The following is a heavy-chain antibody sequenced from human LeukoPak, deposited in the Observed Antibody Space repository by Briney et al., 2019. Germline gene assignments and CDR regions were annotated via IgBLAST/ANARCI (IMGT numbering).Heavy chain of an antibody. D-gene: IGHD5-18*01. CDR1: RGSIYSFY. V-gene: IGHV4-4*07. Sequence: NPSETLSLTCTVSRGSIYSFYWTWIRQPAGKGLEWIGRVYSNGNTNYNPSLKSRVTISVDTSKNQFSLKLSSVTAADTAVYYCARVQLWPQYYYYYGMDVWGQGTTVTVSS. CDR2: VYSNGNT. J-gene: IGHJ6*02. CDR3: ARVQLWPQYYYYYGMDV.